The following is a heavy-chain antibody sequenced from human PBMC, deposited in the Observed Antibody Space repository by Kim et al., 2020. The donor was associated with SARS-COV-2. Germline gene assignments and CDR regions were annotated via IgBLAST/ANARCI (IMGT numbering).Heavy chain of an antibody. V-gene: IGHV3-23*01. CDR3: VKGAWLDY. CDR2: DDNT. Sequence: DDNTSYAESGKRRFTVSRDSARNMLYLQMNSLRADDTAVHYCVKGAWLDYWGPGTLVTVSS. D-gene: IGHD5-12*01. J-gene: IGHJ4*02.